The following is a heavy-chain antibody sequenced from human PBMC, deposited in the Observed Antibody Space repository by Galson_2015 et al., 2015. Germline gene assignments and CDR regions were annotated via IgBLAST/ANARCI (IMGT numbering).Heavy chain of an antibody. Sequence: SVKVSCKASGYTFTSYAMHWVRQAPGQRLEWMGWINAGNGNTKYSQKFQGRVTITRDTSASTAYMELSSLRSEDTAVYYCARAGEQWELRDAFDIWGQGTMVTVSS. CDR1: GYTFTSYA. CDR3: ARAGEQWELRDAFDI. J-gene: IGHJ3*02. V-gene: IGHV1-3*01. D-gene: IGHD1-26*01. CDR2: INAGNGNT.